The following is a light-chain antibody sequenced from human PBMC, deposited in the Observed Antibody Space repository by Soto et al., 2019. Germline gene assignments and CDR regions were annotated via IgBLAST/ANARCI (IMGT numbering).Light chain of an antibody. CDR3: QQYGSSPRT. CDR2: GAS. CDR1: QGIHNF. Sequence: DIQMTQSPSSLSAFVGDSVTMSCRASQGIHNFLAWYQHKPGKAPKLLIFGASTLHSGVPSRFSGSGSGTDFTLTITNLQPEDVATYYCQQYGSSPRTFGQGTKVEIK. J-gene: IGKJ1*01. V-gene: IGKV1-27*01.